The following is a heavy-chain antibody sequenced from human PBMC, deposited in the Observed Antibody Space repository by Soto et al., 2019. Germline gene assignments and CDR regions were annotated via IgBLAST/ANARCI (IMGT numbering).Heavy chain of an antibody. D-gene: IGHD3-3*01. V-gene: IGHV1-69*01. CDR3: ARSFTKSRRGGVAFDY. Sequence: QVQLVQSGAEVKKPGSSVKVCCTTSGGTISSFGMNWVRQAPGQGLEWMGGIVPIDGSTKYAEKFQGRVTITADASTRTVYMDLSSLRSEDTAVYYCARSFTKSRRGGVAFDYWGQGTLRTVSP. CDR1: GGTISSFG. J-gene: IGHJ4*02. CDR2: IVPIDGST.